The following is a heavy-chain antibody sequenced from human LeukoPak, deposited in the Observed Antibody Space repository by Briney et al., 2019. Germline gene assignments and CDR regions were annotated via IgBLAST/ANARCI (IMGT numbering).Heavy chain of an antibody. CDR1: GYSFTSYW. V-gene: IGHV5-51*01. CDR3: ARLLRGMYDAFDI. Sequence: GESLKISCKGSGYSFTSYWISWVRQMPGKGLEWMGIIYTGDSTIRYSPSVQGQVTISADKSITTAYLQWSSLKDSDTAMYYCARLLRGMYDAFDIWGQGTMVNVSS. CDR2: IYTGDSTI. D-gene: IGHD1-14*01. J-gene: IGHJ3*02.